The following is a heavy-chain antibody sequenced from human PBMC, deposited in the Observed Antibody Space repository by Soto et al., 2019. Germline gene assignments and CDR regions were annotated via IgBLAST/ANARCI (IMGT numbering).Heavy chain of an antibody. D-gene: IGHD3-10*01. Sequence: SETLSLTCTVSGGSISSYYWSWIRQPPGKGLEWIGYIYYSGSTNYNPSLKSRINISVDTSKNQFSMKMSSVTAADTAVYYCARALPSTMVRGASKYYYGMDVWGQGTTVTVSS. CDR1: GGSISSYY. CDR2: IYYSGST. CDR3: ARALPSTMVRGASKYYYGMDV. J-gene: IGHJ6*02. V-gene: IGHV4-59*01.